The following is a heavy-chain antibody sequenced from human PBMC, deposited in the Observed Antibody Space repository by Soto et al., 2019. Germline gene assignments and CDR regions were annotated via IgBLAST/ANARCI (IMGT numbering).Heavy chain of an antibody. Sequence: PGESLKISCEGSGYSFTSYLISWVRQMPVKGLEWMGIIYPGDSDTRYGPSFQGQVTISAEKSIRTVYLQWSSLKASDTAMYYCARLAWHFYKTGDVWGQRTTVTVSS. CDR1: GYSFTSYL. J-gene: IGHJ6*02. CDR2: IYPGDSDT. CDR3: ARLAWHFYKTGDV. D-gene: IGHD3-3*02. V-gene: IGHV5-51*01.